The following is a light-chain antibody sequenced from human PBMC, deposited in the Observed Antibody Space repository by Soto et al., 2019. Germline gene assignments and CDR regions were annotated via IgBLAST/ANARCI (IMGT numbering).Light chain of an antibody. CDR3: QQFNPKPLT. CDR2: DAS. CDR1: QGIGTA. J-gene: IGKJ4*01. V-gene: IGKV1-13*02. Sequence: IQLTQSPSTLSASVGDRVTITCRASQGIGTALAWYHQRPGNSPDLLVYDASPLQSGVPSRFSGSGSETDFSLTISGLQPEDFGHYYCQQFNPKPLTFGGGTRVEIK.